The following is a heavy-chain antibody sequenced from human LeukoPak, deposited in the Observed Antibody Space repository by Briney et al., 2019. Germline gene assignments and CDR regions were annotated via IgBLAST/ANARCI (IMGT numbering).Heavy chain of an antibody. CDR2: ISGSGGST. CDR1: GFTFSSYG. CDR3: ASSGVLLWFGELLPDAFDI. D-gene: IGHD3-10*01. Sequence: GGSLRLSCAASGFTFSSYGMSWVRQAPGKGLEWVSAISGSGGSTYYADSVKGRFTISRDNSKNTLYLQMNSLRAEDTAVYYCASSGVLLWFGELLPDAFDIWGQGTMVTVSS. V-gene: IGHV3-23*01. J-gene: IGHJ3*02.